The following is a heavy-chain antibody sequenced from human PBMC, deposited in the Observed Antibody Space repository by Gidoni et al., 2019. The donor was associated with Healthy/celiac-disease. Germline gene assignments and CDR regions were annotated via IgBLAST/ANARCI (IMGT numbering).Heavy chain of an antibody. J-gene: IGHJ3*02. CDR1: GFTFSSYA. Sequence: EVQLLESGGGLVQPGGSLRLSCAASGFTFSSYAMSWVRQAPGKGLEWVSAISGSGGSTYYADSVKGRFTISRDNSKNTLYLQMNSLRAEDTAVYYCAKDYYYDSSGYKNADAFDIWGQGTMVTVSS. V-gene: IGHV3-23*01. CDR2: ISGSGGST. CDR3: AKDYYYDSSGYKNADAFDI. D-gene: IGHD3-22*01.